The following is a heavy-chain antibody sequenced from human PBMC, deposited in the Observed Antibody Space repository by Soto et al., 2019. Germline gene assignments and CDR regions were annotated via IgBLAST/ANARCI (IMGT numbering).Heavy chain of an antibody. Sequence: QLQLQESGPGLVKPSETLSLTCSVSGGSISNSHYYWGWIRQPPGKGLDWIGSSYYSGSTYYNPSLKSRVTIFVDTSKNQFFLRLRSVTATDTAVYYCVRYSGSAGRDYYYGVDVWGQGTTVTVSS. J-gene: IGHJ6*02. D-gene: IGHD5-12*01. CDR1: GGSISNSHYY. V-gene: IGHV4-39*01. CDR2: SYYSGST. CDR3: VRYSGSAGRDYYYGVDV.